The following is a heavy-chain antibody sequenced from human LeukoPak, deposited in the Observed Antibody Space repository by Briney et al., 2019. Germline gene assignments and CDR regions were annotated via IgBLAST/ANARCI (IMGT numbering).Heavy chain of an antibody. CDR1: GYTFTGYY. Sequence: ASVKVSCKASGYTFTGYYMHWVRQAPGQGLEWMGWINPNSGGKNYAQKFQGRVTLTRDTSISTAYLELSRLRSDDTAVYYCARSGYCSSTNCYDVRDWGQGTLVTVSS. V-gene: IGHV1-2*02. D-gene: IGHD2-2*01. CDR3: ARSGYCSSTNCYDVRD. J-gene: IGHJ4*02. CDR2: INPNSGGK.